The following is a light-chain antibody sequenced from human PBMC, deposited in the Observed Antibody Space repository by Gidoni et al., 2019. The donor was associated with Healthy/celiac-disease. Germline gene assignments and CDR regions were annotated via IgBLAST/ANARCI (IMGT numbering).Light chain of an antibody. J-gene: IGKJ1*01. CDR2: GAS. Sequence: EIVLPQSPGTLSLSPGERATLSCRASQRVSSSYLAWYQQKPGQAPRLLIYGASSRATGIPDRFSGSGSGTDITLTISRLEPEDFAVYYCQQYGRAPWTFGQGTKVEIK. CDR1: QRVSSSY. V-gene: IGKV3-20*01. CDR3: QQYGRAPWT.